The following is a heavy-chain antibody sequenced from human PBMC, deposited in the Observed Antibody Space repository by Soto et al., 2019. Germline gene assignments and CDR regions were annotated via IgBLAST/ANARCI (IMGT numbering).Heavy chain of an antibody. D-gene: IGHD2-21*02. V-gene: IGHV1-8*01. J-gene: IGHJ4*02. Sequence: ASVKVSCKPSGYTFTDYDIKGVRQAPGQGLEYSGWVSPENSNAGYAQQFRGRVSMTTNTIISTAYLELTDLRYEDTAVYYCEVTTGYWGQGTMVTVSS. CDR3: EVTTGY. CDR1: GYTFTDYD. CDR2: VSPENSNA.